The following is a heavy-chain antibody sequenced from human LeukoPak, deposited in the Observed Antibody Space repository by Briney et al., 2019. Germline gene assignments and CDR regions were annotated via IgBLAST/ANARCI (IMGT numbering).Heavy chain of an antibody. D-gene: IGHD3-22*01. Sequence: PGGSLRLSCAASGFTFSTYAMSWVRQAPGKGLECVSGLSGSGDTTYHADSVKGRFTISRDNSKNTLYLQMNSLRAEDTAVYYCAKIQIDSSGFLFDYWGQGTLVTVSS. CDR1: GFTFSTYA. J-gene: IGHJ4*02. CDR3: AKIQIDSSGFLFDY. V-gene: IGHV3-23*01. CDR2: LSGSGDTT.